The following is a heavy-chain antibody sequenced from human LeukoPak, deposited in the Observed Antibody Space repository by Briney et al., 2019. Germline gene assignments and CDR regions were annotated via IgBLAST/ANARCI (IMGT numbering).Heavy chain of an antibody. CDR2: ISSSCSTI. CDR3: ARAPEFLWFGELLSPDYYYYMDV. V-gene: IGHV3-48*03. D-gene: IGHD3-10*01. J-gene: IGHJ6*03. CDR1: GFIFSSYE. Sequence: QPGGSLRLSCGASGFIFSSYEMNWVRQAPGKGLEWVSYISSSCSTIYYADSVKGRFTISRDNAKNSLYLQMNSLRAEDMAVDYCARAPEFLWFGELLSPDYYYYMDVWGKGTTVTVSS.